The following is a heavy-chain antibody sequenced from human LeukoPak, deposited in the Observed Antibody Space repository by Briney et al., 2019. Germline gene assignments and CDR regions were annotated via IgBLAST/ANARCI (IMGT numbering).Heavy chain of an antibody. V-gene: IGHV4-4*07. CDR2: ISSSGST. Sequence: PSETLSLTCTVSGGSISSYYWSWIRQPAGKGLEWIGRISSSGSTNYNPSLKSRVTISVDTSKNQFSLKLSSVTAADTAVYFCARGPYSYDSSGAFDIWGQGTMVTASS. CDR3: ARGPYSYDSSGAFDI. CDR1: GGSISSYY. J-gene: IGHJ3*02. D-gene: IGHD3-22*01.